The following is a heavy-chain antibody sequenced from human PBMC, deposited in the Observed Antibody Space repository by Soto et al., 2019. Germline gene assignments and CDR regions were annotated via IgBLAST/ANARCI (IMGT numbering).Heavy chain of an antibody. J-gene: IGHJ4*02. CDR3: AGDRDVTGNYAALSID. D-gene: IGHD1-7*01. CDR1: GFTVSNNF. CDR2: IYPTGST. Sequence: EVQLVESGGGLVQPGGSLRLSCAASGFTVSNNFMTWVRQAPGQGLEWVSVIYPTGSTYYADSVKGRFTISRDNSKNTLFLQMNSLRVEDTAVYYCAGDRDVTGNYAALSIDWVQGTLVTVST. V-gene: IGHV3-66*01.